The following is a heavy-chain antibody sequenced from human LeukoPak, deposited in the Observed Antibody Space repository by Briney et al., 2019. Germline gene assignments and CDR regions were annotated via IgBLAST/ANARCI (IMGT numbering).Heavy chain of an antibody. J-gene: IGHJ6*02. CDR2: MNPNSGNT. D-gene: IGHD4-17*01. V-gene: IGHV1-8*01. Sequence: ASVKVSCKASGYTFTSYDINWVRQATGQGLEWMGWMNPNSGNTGYAQKFQGRVTMTRNTSISTAYMELSSLRSEDTAVYYCATKSDYSRLYYYYGMDVWGQGTTVTVSS. CDR1: GYTFTSYD. CDR3: ATKSDYSRLYYYYGMDV.